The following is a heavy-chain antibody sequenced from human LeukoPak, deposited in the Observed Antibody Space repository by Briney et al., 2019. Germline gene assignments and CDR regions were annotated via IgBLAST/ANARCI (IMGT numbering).Heavy chain of an antibody. CDR3: ASHSGYSSSWLDY. J-gene: IGHJ4*02. D-gene: IGHD6-13*01. CDR2: IYYSGST. Sequence: PSETLSLTCGVFGGSFSGYYWSWIRQPPGKGLEWIGYIYYSGSTNYNPSLKSRVTISVDTSKNQFSLKLSSVTAADTAVYYCASHSGYSSSWLDYWGQGTLVTVSS. V-gene: IGHV4-59*08. CDR1: GGSFSGYY.